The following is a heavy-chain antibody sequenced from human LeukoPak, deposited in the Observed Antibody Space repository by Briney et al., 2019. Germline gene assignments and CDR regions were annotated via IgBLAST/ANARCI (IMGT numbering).Heavy chain of an antibody. CDR2: VSDSGRA. V-gene: IGHV4-39*07. Sequence: SETLSLTCTVSGASFSSSPYFWGWVRQPPGKGLEWIGSVSDSGRAFYNPSLESRVTLSIDTFKNHFSLRLTSVTAADTAVYYCARAGSTIAARPPDHWGQGTLVIVSS. CDR3: ARAGSTIAARPPDH. D-gene: IGHD6-6*01. CDR1: GASFSSSPYF. J-gene: IGHJ4*02.